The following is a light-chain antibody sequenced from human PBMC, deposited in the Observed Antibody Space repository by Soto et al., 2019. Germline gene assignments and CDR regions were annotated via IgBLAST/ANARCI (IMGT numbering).Light chain of an antibody. CDR2: EVR. Sequence: QSALTQLPSASGSPGRSVTVSCTGTSNDVGANDYVSWFQQHPGKAPKLIIYEVRKRPSGVPDRFSGSKSGNTASLTVSGLQAEDDDDYYCSSYVGSLVVFGGGTKLTVL. V-gene: IGLV2-8*01. CDR3: SSYVGSLVV. CDR1: SNDVGANDY. J-gene: IGLJ2*01.